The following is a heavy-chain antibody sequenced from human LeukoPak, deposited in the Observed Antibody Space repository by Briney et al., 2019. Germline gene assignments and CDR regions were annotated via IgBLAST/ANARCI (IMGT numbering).Heavy chain of an antibody. V-gene: IGHV1-69*04. CDR2: IIPILGIA. J-gene: IGHJ4*02. Sequence: ASVKVSCKASGGTFSSYAISWVRQASGQGLEWMGRIIPILGIANYAQKFQGRVTITADKSTSTAYMELSSLRSEDTAAYYCARGYYDILTGYYSDVYYFDYWGQGTLVTVSS. D-gene: IGHD3-9*01. CDR1: GGTFSSYA. CDR3: ARGYYDILTGYYSDVYYFDY.